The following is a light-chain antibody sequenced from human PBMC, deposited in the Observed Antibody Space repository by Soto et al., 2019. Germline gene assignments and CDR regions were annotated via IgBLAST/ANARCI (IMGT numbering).Light chain of an antibody. CDR1: QSVSSN. Sequence: EIVMTQSPATLSVSPGGRATLSCRASQSVSSNLAWYQQKPGQAPRLLIYDASTRATGVPARFSGSGSGTEFTLTISSLQPEDFAVYYCQQYNNWPPWTFGQGTKVEIK. V-gene: IGKV3-15*01. CDR2: DAS. CDR3: QQYNNWPPWT. J-gene: IGKJ1*01.